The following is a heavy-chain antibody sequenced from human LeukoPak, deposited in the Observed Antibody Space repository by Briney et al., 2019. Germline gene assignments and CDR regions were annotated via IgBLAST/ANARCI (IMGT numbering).Heavy chain of an antibody. CDR1: GYTFTGYY. J-gene: IGHJ4*02. CDR2: INPNSGGT. V-gene: IGHV1-2*04. CDR3: ARGRDVLLWFGELLDY. Sequence: ASVNVSCKASGYTFTGYYMHWVRQAPGQGLEWMGWINPNSGGTNYAQKFQGWVTMTRDTSISTAYMELSRLRSDDTAVYYCARGRDVLLWFGELLDYWGQGTLVTVSS. D-gene: IGHD3-10*01.